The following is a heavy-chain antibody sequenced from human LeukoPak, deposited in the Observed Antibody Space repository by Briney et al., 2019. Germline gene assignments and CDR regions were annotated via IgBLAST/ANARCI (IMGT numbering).Heavy chain of an antibody. V-gene: IGHV4-59*01. Sequence: PSETLSLTCTVSGGSISSYYWSWIRQPPGEGLEWIGYIYYSGSTNYNPSLKSRVTISVDTSKNQFSLKLSSVTAADTAVYYCARVRYSSGWYYFDYWGQGTLVTVSS. CDR2: IYYSGST. CDR3: ARVRYSSGWYYFDY. J-gene: IGHJ4*02. CDR1: GGSISSYY. D-gene: IGHD6-19*01.